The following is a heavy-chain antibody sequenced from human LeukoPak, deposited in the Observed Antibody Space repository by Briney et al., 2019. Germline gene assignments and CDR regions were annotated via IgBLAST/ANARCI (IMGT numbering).Heavy chain of an antibody. D-gene: IGHD3-22*01. Sequence: ASVKVSCKASGYTFTSYGISWVRQAPGQGLGWMGWINPNSGGTNYAQKFQGRVTMTRDTSISTAYMELSRLRSDDTAVYYCARTRITMIQFYYYYYTDVWGKGTTVTVSS. CDR3: ARTRITMIQFYYYYYTDV. CDR2: INPNSGGT. V-gene: IGHV1-2*02. J-gene: IGHJ6*03. CDR1: GYTFTSYG.